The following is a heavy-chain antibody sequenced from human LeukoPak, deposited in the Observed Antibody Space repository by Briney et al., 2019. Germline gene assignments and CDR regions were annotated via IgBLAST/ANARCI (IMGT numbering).Heavy chain of an antibody. CDR1: GGSISSSSYY. CDR3: AVHSSSWQSFSYYYMDV. V-gene: IGHV4-39*01. J-gene: IGHJ6*03. D-gene: IGHD6-13*01. CDR2: IYYSGST. Sequence: SETLSLTCTVSGGSISSSSYYWGWIRQPPGKGLEWIGSIYYSGSTYYNPSLKSRVTISVDTSKNQFSLKLSSVTAADTAVYYCAVHSSSWQSFSYYYMDVWGKGTTVTVSS.